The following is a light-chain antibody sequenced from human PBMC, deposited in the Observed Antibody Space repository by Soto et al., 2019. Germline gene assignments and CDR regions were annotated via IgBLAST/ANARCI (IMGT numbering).Light chain of an antibody. V-gene: IGLV2-14*01. Sequence: QSVLTQPASVFGSPGQSITISCTGTSSDVGGYKHVSWYQHHPGKAPKLMIYEVSNRPSGVSNRFSGSKSGYTASLTISGLQAEDEADYYCNSQRSSGTRVFGTGTKVTV. CDR1: SSDVGGYKH. J-gene: IGLJ1*01. CDR2: EVS. CDR3: NSQRSSGTRV.